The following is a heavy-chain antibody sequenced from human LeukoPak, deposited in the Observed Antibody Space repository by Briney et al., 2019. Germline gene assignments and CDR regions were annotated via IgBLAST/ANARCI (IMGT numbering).Heavy chain of an antibody. CDR3: VRAYGGNSFFDY. J-gene: IGHJ4*02. D-gene: IGHD4-23*01. Sequence: ASVKVSCKASGYTFTSYDFNWVRQATGQRPEWMGWMSPNSGDTGYAQKFQDRVTMTRDTSISTAYMELSRLRSDDTAVYYCVRAYGGNSFFDYWGQGTLVTVSS. CDR1: GYTFTSYD. CDR2: MSPNSGDT. V-gene: IGHV1-8*01.